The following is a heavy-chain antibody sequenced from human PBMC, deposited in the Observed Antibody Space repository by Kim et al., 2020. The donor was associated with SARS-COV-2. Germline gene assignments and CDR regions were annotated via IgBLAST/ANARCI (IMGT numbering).Heavy chain of an antibody. V-gene: IGHV3-74*01. D-gene: IGHD2-21*01. CDR2: INSDGSST. Sequence: GGSLRLSCAASGFNFSSYWMHWVRQAPGKGLMWVSRINSDGSSTSYADSVKGRFTISRDNAKNTLYLQMNTLRVEDTAIYYCATGNSHAFDIWGQGTMVSVSS. CDR1: GFNFSSYW. J-gene: IGHJ3*02. CDR3: ATGNSHAFDI.